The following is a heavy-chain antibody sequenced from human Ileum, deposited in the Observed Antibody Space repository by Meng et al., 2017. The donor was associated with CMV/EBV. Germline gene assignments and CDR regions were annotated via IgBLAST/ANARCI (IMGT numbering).Heavy chain of an antibody. CDR1: GLTFSRDN. Sequence: GGSLRLSCAASGLTFSRDNIHWVRQAPGKGLEWLAFISYDESAKKYVDSVKGRFTISRDNSKNMLYLQMKSLGAEDTAVYHCAKDGVGGTYYFDYWGRGTVVTVSS. J-gene: IGHJ4*02. D-gene: IGHD2-15*01. V-gene: IGHV3-30*02. CDR2: ISYDESAK. CDR3: AKDGVGGTYYFDY.